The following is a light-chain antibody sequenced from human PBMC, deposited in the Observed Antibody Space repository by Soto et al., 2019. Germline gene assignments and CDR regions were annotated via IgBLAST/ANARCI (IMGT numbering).Light chain of an antibody. CDR3: QQYSSYSYT. V-gene: IGKV1-5*03. Sequence: DIQMTQSPSTLSASVGDRVTITCRASQSISSWLAWYRQKPGKAPKLLIYKASSLESGVPSRFSGSGSGTEFTLTISSLQPDDFATYYCQQYSSYSYTFGQGTKVDIK. CDR1: QSISSW. J-gene: IGKJ2*01. CDR2: KAS.